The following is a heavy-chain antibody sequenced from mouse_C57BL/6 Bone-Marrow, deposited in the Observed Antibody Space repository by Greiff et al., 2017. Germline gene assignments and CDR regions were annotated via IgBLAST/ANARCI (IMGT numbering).Heavy chain of an antibody. Sequence: VQLQQSGAELVRPGTSVKVSCKASGYAFTNYLIEWVKQRPGQGLEWIGVINPGSGGINYNEQFKGKAILTADKSSSTTYMPLSSLTSEDSAVYFCAREGRYGDDDLAYWGQGTLVTVSA. CDR1: GYAFTNYL. D-gene: IGHD2-2*01. J-gene: IGHJ3*01. CDR3: AREGRYGDDDLAY. V-gene: IGHV1-54*01. CDR2: INPGSGGI.